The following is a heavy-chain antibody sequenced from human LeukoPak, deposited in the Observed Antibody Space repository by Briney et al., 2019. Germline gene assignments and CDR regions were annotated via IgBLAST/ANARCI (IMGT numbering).Heavy chain of an antibody. J-gene: IGHJ3*02. Sequence: SSETLSLTCAVSGGSISSSNWWSWVRPPPGKGLEWIGEIYHSGSTNYNPSLKSRVTISVDKSKNQFSLRLSSVTAADTAVYYCARKASSGSYRQSAFDIWGQGTMVTVSS. CDR3: ARKASSGSYRQSAFDI. CDR1: GGSISSSNW. V-gene: IGHV4-4*02. D-gene: IGHD1-26*01. CDR2: IYHSGST.